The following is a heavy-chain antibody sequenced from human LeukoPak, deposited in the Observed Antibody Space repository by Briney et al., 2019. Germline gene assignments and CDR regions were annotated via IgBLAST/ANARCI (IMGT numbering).Heavy chain of an antibody. V-gene: IGHV1-2*02. J-gene: IGHJ4*02. Sequence: ASVKVSCKASGYTFTDYYMHWVRQAPGEGLEWMGWIHPDSGGTDYAQKFQGRVTLARDASINTAYMELSRLRSDVAAMYFCARVSSGSYSNFEYWGQGTLVTVSS. CDR2: IHPDSGGT. D-gene: IGHD1-26*01. CDR1: GYTFTDYY. CDR3: ARVSSGSYSNFEY.